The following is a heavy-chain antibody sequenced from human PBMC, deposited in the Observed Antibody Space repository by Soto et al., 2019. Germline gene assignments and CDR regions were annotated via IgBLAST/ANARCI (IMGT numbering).Heavy chain of an antibody. Sequence: QVQLVQSGAEVKKPGASVKVSCKASGYSFTDYYIHWVRQAPGQGLEWMGWINPNSGGTTYAQKFRAWITMTRDTSINTVYMELSRLTSDDTAVYYCVRAKAIRPYYYNMDVWGPGTTVNVSS. CDR2: INPNSGGT. CDR3: VRAKAIRPYYYNMDV. CDR1: GYSFTDYY. D-gene: IGHD3-3*02. V-gene: IGHV1-2*04. J-gene: IGHJ6*02.